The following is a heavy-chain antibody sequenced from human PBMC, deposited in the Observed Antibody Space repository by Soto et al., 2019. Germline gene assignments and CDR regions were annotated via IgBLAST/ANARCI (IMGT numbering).Heavy chain of an antibody. J-gene: IGHJ4*02. CDR2: ISTYNGNT. CDR1: GYSFTTYG. Sequence: QVQLVQSGAEVKKPGASVKVSCKASGYSFTTYGFSWVRQAPGQGLEWMGWISTYNGNTNYAQKRQGRVTMTTDTSTSTAYMELRSLRSDDTAVYCCARDPGIAAPGRGLGDYWGQGTLVTVSS. V-gene: IGHV1-18*01. CDR3: ARDPGIAAPGRGLGDY. D-gene: IGHD6-13*01.